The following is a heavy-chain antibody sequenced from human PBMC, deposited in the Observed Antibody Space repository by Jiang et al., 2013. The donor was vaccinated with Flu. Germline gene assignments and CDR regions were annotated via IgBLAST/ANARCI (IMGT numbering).Heavy chain of an antibody. J-gene: IGHJ4*02. CDR3: ARGPDISAYYYFY. CDR1: GGTFTTSA. D-gene: IGHD3-22*01. V-gene: IGHV1-69*06. Sequence: GAEVKKPGSSVKVSCKASGGTFTTSAISWVRQAPGRGLEWMGGITPLFGTANYAQKFQGRVTITADKSTSTAYMELSSLRSEDTAVYYCARGPDISAYYYFYWGQGTLVTVSS. CDR2: ITPLFGTA.